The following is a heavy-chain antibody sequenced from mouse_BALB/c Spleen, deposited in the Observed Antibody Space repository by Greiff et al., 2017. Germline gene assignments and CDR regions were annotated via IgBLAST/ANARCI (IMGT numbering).Heavy chain of an antibody. CDR3: ARELGRYWYFDV. D-gene: IGHD4-1*01. CDR1: GYSITSGYY. Sequence: EVQLQESGPGLVKPSQSLSLTCSVTGYSITSGYYWNWIRQFPGNKLEWMGYISYDGSNNYNPSLKNRISITRDTSKNQFFLKLNSVTTEDTATYYCARELGRYWYFDVWGAGTTVTVSS. J-gene: IGHJ1*01. V-gene: IGHV3-6*02. CDR2: ISYDGSN.